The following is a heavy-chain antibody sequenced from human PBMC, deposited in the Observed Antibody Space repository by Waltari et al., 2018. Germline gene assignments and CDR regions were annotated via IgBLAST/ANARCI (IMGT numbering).Heavy chain of an antibody. D-gene: IGHD6-13*01. Sequence: QVQLVESGGGVVQPGRSLRLSCAASGFTFSRYGMHWVRQAPGKGLEGVAFIWYDGSNKYYAYSVKGRFTISRDNSKNTLYLQMNSRRAEDTAMYYCAREGAAAASFDYWGQGTLVTVSS. CDR2: IWYDGSNK. J-gene: IGHJ4*02. CDR1: GFTFSRYG. V-gene: IGHV3-33*08. CDR3: AREGAAAASFDY.